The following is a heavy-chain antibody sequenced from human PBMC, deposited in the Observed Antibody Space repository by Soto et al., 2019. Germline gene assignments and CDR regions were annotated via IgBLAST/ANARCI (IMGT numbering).Heavy chain of an antibody. Sequence: QVQLVQSGAEMKRPGASVKVSCKASGYTFTGHFSHWVRQAPGQGLEWMGWINPNSGATRYAEKFQGRIILTRDTSISTAYLDLTSLRSDDTAMFYCTRVGNNGFDVWGQGTTVSVSS. CDR3: TRVGNNGFDV. CDR2: INPNSGAT. CDR1: GYTFTGHF. J-gene: IGHJ6*02. V-gene: IGHV1-2*02.